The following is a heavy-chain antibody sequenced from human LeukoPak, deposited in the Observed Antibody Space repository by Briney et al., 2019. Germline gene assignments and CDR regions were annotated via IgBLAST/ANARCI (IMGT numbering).Heavy chain of an antibody. Sequence: ASVKVSCKASGYTFTSYDINWVRQATGQGLEWMGWMNPSSGNTGYAQKFQGRVTMTRNTSINTAYMELSSLRSEDTAVYYCARGPRSRRGSSRGNWFDPWGQGTLVTVSS. CDR2: MNPSSGNT. D-gene: IGHD6-6*01. V-gene: IGHV1-8*01. CDR1: GYTFTSYD. J-gene: IGHJ5*02. CDR3: ARGPRSRRGSSRGNWFDP.